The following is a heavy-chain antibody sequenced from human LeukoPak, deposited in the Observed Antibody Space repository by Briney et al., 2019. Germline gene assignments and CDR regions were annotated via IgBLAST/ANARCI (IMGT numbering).Heavy chain of an antibody. J-gene: IGHJ4*02. CDR1: GYTFTSYG. CDR3: ARSRGRWNDEDFDY. D-gene: IGHD1-1*01. CDR2: ISAYNGNT. V-gene: IGHV1-18*01. Sequence: GASVKVSCKASGYTFTSYGLSWVRQASGQGLEWMGWISAYNGNTNYAQKLQGRVAMTTDTSTSTAYMELRSLRSDDTAVYCCARSRGRWNDEDFDYWGQGTLVTVSS.